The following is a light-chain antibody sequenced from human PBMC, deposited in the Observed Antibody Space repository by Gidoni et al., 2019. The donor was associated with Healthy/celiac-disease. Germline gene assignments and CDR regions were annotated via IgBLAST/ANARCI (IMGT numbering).Light chain of an antibody. V-gene: IGLV1-44*01. J-gene: IGLJ2*01. CDR2: SNN. CDR1: SPNIGSNA. Sequence: QAVLTQPPSPSGTPGQWGTLSCSGSSPNIGSNAVNWYQQPPGTAPKLLIYSNNQRPSGVPDRFSGSKSGTSASLAISGLQSEDEADYYCAAWDDSLNGVVFGGGTKLTVL. CDR3: AAWDDSLNGVV.